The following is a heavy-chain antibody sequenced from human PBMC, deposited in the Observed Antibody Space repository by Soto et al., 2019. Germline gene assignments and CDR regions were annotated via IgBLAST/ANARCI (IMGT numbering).Heavy chain of an antibody. J-gene: IGHJ4*02. CDR1: GFTFSTYG. V-gene: IGHV3-30*18. CDR3: AKDLILFRREATNSWDY. D-gene: IGHD2-21*01. Sequence: QVQLVESGGGVVQPGRSLRLSCAASGFTFSTYGMHWVRQAPGKGLEWVAGISYDGYNKYYADSVKGRFSISRDNSKNTLSLQIDSLRAEDTALYYCAKDLILFRREATNSWDYWGQGALVTVSS. CDR2: ISYDGYNK.